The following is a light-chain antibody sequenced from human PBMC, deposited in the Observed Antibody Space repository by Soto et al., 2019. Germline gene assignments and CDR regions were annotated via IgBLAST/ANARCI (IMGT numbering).Light chain of an antibody. J-gene: IGKJ1*01. Sequence: IQLTQYTSTLSASVGDSVTISCRASQSIVSWLAWYQQKPGKAPNLLISQASILESGVPSRFSGSGSGTEFTLTISSLQPDDFATYYCQQYHSYSQTFGQGTKVDIK. CDR1: QSIVSW. CDR3: QQYHSYSQT. V-gene: IGKV1-5*03. CDR2: QAS.